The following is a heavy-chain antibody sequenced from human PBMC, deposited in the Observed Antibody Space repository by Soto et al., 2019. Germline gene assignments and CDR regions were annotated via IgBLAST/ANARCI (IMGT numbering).Heavy chain of an antibody. CDR3: TTDPVTMIVVAPSSG. CDR1: GGPFRSHA. D-gene: IGHD3-22*01. V-gene: IGHV3-23*01. J-gene: IGHJ4*02. CDR2: ISGSGADT. Sequence: GGSLRLSCAVSGGPFRSHALSWVRQAPGRGLEWVSGISGSGADTHYADSVKGRFTISRDNSKNTLYLQMNSLKTEDTAVYYCTTDPVTMIVVAPSSGWGQGTLVTVSS.